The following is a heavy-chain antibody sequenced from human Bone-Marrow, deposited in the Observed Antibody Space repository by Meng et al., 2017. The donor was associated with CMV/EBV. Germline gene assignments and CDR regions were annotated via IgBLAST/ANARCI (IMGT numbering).Heavy chain of an antibody. CDR1: GGTFSSYA. Sequence: SVKVSCKASGGTFSSYAISWVRQAPGQGLEWMGGIIPIFGTANYAQKFQGRVTITTDESTGTAYMELSSLRSEDTAVDYCARSLTESVVVPAAGFDPWGQGTLVTVSS. CDR2: IIPIFGTA. D-gene: IGHD2-2*01. V-gene: IGHV1-69*05. J-gene: IGHJ5*02. CDR3: ARSLTESVVVPAAGFDP.